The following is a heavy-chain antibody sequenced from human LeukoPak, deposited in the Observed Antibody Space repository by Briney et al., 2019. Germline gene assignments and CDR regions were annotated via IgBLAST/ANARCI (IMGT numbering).Heavy chain of an antibody. Sequence: ASVKVSCKASGYTFTGYYMHWVRQAPGQGLEWMGWINPNSGGTNYAQKFQGRVTMTRDTSISTAYMELSRLRSDDTAVYYCARLRYYGSGSWGYHYYYMDVWGKGTTVTISS. V-gene: IGHV1-2*02. J-gene: IGHJ6*03. CDR3: ARLRYYGSGSWGYHYYYMDV. CDR2: INPNSGGT. CDR1: GYTFTGYY. D-gene: IGHD3-10*01.